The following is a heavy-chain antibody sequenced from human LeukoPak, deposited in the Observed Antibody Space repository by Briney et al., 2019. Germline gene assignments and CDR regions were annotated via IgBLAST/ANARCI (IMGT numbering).Heavy chain of an antibody. V-gene: IGHV3-48*03. D-gene: IGHD2-2*01. J-gene: IGHJ4*02. CDR3: ARDSTHCSSTSCYFDY. CDR1: GFTFSSYE. Sequence: GGALRLSCAASGFTFSSYEMNTARQAPGKGLEWVSYISSSGSTIYYADSVKGRFTISRDNAKNSLYLQMNSLRAEDTAVYYCARDSTHCSSTSCYFDYWGQGTLVTVSS. CDR2: ISSSGSTI.